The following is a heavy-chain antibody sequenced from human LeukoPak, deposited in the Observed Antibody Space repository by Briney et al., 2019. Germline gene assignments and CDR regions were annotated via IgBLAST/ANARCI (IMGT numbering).Heavy chain of an antibody. CDR1: GFTFSSYS. Sequence: PGGSLRLSCAASGFTFSSYSMNWVRQAPGKGLEWVSYISSSSSTISYADSVKGRFTISRDNAKNSLYLQMNSLRDEDTAVYYCARDEYYYGSGSYSATVWFDYWGQGTLVTVSS. D-gene: IGHD3-10*01. V-gene: IGHV3-48*02. J-gene: IGHJ4*02. CDR2: ISSSSSTI. CDR3: ARDEYYYGSGSYSATVWFDY.